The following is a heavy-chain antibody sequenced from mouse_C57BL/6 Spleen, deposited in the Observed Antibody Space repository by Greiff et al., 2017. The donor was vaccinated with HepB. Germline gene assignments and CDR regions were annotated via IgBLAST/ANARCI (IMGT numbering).Heavy chain of an antibody. CDR3: TRDLLNWAFDY. J-gene: IGHJ2*01. CDR2: ISSGGDYI. V-gene: IGHV5-9-1*02. D-gene: IGHD4-1*01. CDR1: GFTFSSYA. Sequence: EVKLMESGEGLVKPGGSLKLSCAASGFTFSSYAMSWVRQTPEKRLEWVAYISSGGDYIYYADTVKGRFTISRDNARNTLYLQMSSLKSEDTAMYYCTRDLLNWAFDYWGQGTTLTVSS.